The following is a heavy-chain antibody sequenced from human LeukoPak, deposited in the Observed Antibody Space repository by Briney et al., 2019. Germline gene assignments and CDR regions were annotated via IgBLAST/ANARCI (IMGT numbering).Heavy chain of an antibody. CDR1: GGSFSGYY. CDR3: ARAIWSNYVDY. V-gene: IGHV4-34*01. Sequence: SETLSLTCAVYGGSFSGYYWSWIRQPPGKGLEWIGEINHSGSTNYNPSLKSRVTISVDTSKKQFSLKLSSVTAADTAVYYCARAIWSNYVDYWGQGTLVTVSS. J-gene: IGHJ4*02. CDR2: INHSGST. D-gene: IGHD3-3*01.